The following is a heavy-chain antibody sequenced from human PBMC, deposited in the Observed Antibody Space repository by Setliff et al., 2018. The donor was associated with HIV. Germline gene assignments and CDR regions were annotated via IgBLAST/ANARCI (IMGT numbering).Heavy chain of an antibody. CDR1: GDSISSSTFY. Sequence: PSETLSLTCTVSGDSISSSTFYWGWIRQPPGKGLEWIGSIYYSGTTYYNPSLKSRVAISVDSSKNQVSLTVTSVTAADTAVYYCARHDHSDNLSYPMDVWGKGTTVTVSS. D-gene: IGHD3-22*01. V-gene: IGHV4-39*01. J-gene: IGHJ6*03. CDR3: ARHDHSDNLSYPMDV. CDR2: IYYSGTT.